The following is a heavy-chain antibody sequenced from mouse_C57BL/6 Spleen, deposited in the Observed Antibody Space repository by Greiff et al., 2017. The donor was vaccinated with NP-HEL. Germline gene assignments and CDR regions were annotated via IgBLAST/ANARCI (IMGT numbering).Heavy chain of an antibody. CDR1: GFTFSDYY. CDR3: ARGITTEYFDV. D-gene: IGHD1-1*01. J-gene: IGHJ1*03. V-gene: IGHV5-16*01. Sequence: EVQLQESEGGLVQPGSSMKLSCTSSGFTFSDYYMAWVRQVPEKGLEWVANINYDGSSTYYLDSLKSRFIISRDNAKNILYLQMSSLKSEDTATYYCARGITTEYFDVWGTGTTVTVSS. CDR2: INYDGSST.